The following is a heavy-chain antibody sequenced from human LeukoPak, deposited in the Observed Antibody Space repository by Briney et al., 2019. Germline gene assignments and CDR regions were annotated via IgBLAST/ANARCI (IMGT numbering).Heavy chain of an antibody. J-gene: IGHJ4*02. CDR2: LYSSGTT. CDR1: GFTVSSKY. Sequence: GGSLRLSCAASGFTVSSKYMSWVRQAPGKGLEWVSVLYSSGTTYYADSVKGRFTISRDNSENTLYLQMNRLRAEDTAVYYCARDFPFDHWGQGTLVTVSS. CDR3: ARDFPFDH. V-gene: IGHV3-66*01.